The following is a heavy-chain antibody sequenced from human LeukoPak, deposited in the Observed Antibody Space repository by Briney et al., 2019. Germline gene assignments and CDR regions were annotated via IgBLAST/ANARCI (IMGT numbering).Heavy chain of an antibody. D-gene: IGHD3-16*01. Sequence: ASVKVSCKASGYTFTGYYMHWVRQAPGQGLEWMGWINPNSGGTNYAQKFQGRVTMTRDTSFSTAYMELSRLRSDDTAVYYCARFSPMSDIGSYVWGSYRAFDIWGQGTMVTVSS. CDR3: ARFSPMSDIGSYVWGSYRAFDI. CDR1: GYTFTGYY. CDR2: INPNSGGT. V-gene: IGHV1-2*02. J-gene: IGHJ3*02.